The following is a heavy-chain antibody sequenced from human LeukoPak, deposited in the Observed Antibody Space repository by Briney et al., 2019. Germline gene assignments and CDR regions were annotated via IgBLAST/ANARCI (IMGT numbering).Heavy chain of an antibody. V-gene: IGHV4-59*08. CDR3: ARLGFASVDY. J-gene: IGHJ4*02. Sequence: SETLSLTCNVSGGSISSYYWSWIRQPAGKGLEWMGYIYYSRSTNYNPSLKSRGIISVDTSKNQSALKVRTRTGADTAVEYCARLGFASVDYWGQGTLVTVSS. CDR1: GGSISSYY. D-gene: IGHD3-16*01. CDR2: IYYSRST.